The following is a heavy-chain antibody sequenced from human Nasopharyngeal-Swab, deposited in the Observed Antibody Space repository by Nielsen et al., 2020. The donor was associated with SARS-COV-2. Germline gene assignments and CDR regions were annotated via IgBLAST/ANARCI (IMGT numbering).Heavy chain of an antibody. CDR1: GFTFSSYN. Sequence: ETLSLTCAASGFTFSSYNMNWVRQAPGKGLEWVSSISSSSSYIYYADSVKCRFTISRDNAKNSLYLQMNSLRAEDTAVYYCARGCVLTGPSCYYYGMDVWGQGTTVTVSS. CDR3: ARGCVLTGPSCYYYGMDV. CDR2: ISSSSSYI. V-gene: IGHV3-21*01. J-gene: IGHJ6*02. D-gene: IGHD3-9*01.